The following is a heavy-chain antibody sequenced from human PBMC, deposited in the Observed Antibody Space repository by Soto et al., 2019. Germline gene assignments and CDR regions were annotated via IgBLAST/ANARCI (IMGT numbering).Heavy chain of an antibody. CDR3: ARDGQWLPRDGLRSSYYFDY. Sequence: QVQLVESGGGVVQPGRSLRLSCVASGFNFSSYVMHWVRQAPGKGLEWVAVIWYDGGNKYYADSVKGRFTISRDNSKNTLYLQMNSLRAEDTAVYYCARDGQWLPRDGLRSSYYFDYWGQGTLVTVSS. V-gene: IGHV3-33*01. J-gene: IGHJ4*02. CDR1: GFNFSSYV. CDR2: IWYDGGNK. D-gene: IGHD6-19*01.